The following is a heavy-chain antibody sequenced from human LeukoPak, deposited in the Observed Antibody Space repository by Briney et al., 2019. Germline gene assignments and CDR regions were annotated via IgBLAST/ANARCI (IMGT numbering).Heavy chain of an antibody. V-gene: IGHV4-34*01. CDR2: INHSGST. Sequence: PSETLSLTCAVYGGSFSGYYWSWIRQPPGKGLEWIGEINHSGSTNYNPSLKSRVTISVDTSKNQFSLKLSSVTAADTAVYYCARAPVVLMVYAYYYYYYGMDVWGQGTTVTVSS. J-gene: IGHJ6*02. D-gene: IGHD2-8*01. CDR3: ARAPVVLMVYAYYYYYYGMDV. CDR1: GGSFSGYY.